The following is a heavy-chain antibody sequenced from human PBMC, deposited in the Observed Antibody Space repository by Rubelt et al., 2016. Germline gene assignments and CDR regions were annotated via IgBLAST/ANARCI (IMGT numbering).Heavy chain of an antibody. CDR2: INHCGRT. D-gene: IGHD2-15*01. Sequence: QVQLQQWGAGLLKPSETLSLTCAVYGGSFSGYYWSWIRQPPGKGLEWIGEINHCGRTNYNPSLKGRVTIAVDTAKNQFCRKLSSGTAADTAVYYCARGGYGKVDYWGQGTLVTVSS. CDR3: ARGGYGKVDY. J-gene: IGHJ4*02. V-gene: IGHV4-34*01. CDR1: GGSFSGYY.